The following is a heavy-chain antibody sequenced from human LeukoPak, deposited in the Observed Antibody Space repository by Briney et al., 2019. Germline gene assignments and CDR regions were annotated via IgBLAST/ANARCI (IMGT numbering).Heavy chain of an antibody. D-gene: IGHD4-23*01. CDR1: GGSISSSSYY. CDR2: IYYSGST. J-gene: IGHJ5*02. Sequence: PSETLSLTCTVSGGSISSSSYYWGWIRQPPGKGLEWIGSIYYSGSTYYNPSLKSRVTISVDTSKNQFSLKLSSVTAADTAVYYCARDSGNPDYWFDPWGQGTLVTVSS. V-gene: IGHV4-39*07. CDR3: ARDSGNPDYWFDP.